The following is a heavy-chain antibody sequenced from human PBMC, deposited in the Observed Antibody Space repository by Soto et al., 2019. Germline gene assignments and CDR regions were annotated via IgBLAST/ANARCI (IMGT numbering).Heavy chain of an antibody. V-gene: IGHV1-69*08. CDR2: IIPILGIA. J-gene: IGHJ4*02. CDR1: GGTFSSYT. D-gene: IGHD3-10*01. Sequence: QVQLVQSGAEVKKPGSSVKVSCKASGGTFSSYTISWVRQAPGQGLEWMGWIIPILGIANYAQKFQGRVTXTXXXSXXTAYMELSSLRSEDTAVYYCAREEYYYGSGAFFDDWGQGTLVTVSS. CDR3: AREEYYYGSGAFFDD.